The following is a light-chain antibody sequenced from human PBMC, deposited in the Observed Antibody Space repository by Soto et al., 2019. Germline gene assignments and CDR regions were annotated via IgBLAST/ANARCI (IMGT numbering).Light chain of an antibody. CDR1: QDISSF. J-gene: IGKJ5*01. Sequence: IQMTQSPSSVSAAVGDRVTITCRASQDISSFLAWYQQKPGKAPKLLIYAAISLQSGVPSRFSGSGSGTEFTLTSNSLQPEDLATYYCQQANSFPFAFGQGTRLEIK. V-gene: IGKV1-12*02. CDR2: AAI. CDR3: QQANSFPFA.